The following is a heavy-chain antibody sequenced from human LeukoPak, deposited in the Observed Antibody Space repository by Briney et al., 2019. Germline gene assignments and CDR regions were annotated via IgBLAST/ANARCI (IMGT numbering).Heavy chain of an antibody. V-gene: IGHV3-20*04. Sequence: GGSLRLSCAASGFSFDDYGMSWVRQTPGKGLEWDFYINWNGGSTSYADSVKGRFTISRDNAKNSLYLQMNSLRAEDTALYYCARVGYCSGGSCYSAFAFDIWGQRTMVTVSS. CDR1: GFSFDDYG. J-gene: IGHJ3*02. CDR3: ARVGYCSGGSCYSAFAFDI. D-gene: IGHD2-15*01. CDR2: INWNGGST.